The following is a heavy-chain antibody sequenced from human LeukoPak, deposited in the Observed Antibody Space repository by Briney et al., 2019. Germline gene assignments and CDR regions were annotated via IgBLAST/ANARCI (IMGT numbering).Heavy chain of an antibody. Sequence: GGSLRLSCAASEFIFSNYWMSWVRQAPGKGLEWVANIKPDGSEKNYVDPVRGRFTISRDNAKSSVFLQMNSLRAEDTAVYYCARRGYTFDYWGLGTPVTVSS. CDR3: ARRGYTFDY. J-gene: IGHJ4*02. CDR2: IKPDGSEK. V-gene: IGHV3-7*01. CDR1: EFIFSNYW. D-gene: IGHD5-24*01.